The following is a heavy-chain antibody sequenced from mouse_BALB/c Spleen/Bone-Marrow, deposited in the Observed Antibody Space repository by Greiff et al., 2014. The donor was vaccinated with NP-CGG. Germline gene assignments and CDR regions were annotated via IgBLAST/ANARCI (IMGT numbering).Heavy chain of an antibody. CDR2: ISSSSSTI. V-gene: IGHV5-17*02. CDR3: ARSGSSSGYFDY. CDR1: GFTFSSFA. D-gene: IGHD1-1*01. J-gene: IGHJ2*01. Sequence: EVQVVESGGGLVQPGGSRKLSCAASGFTFSSFAMHWVRQAPEKGLEWVAYISSSSSTIYYADTVMGRFTISRDNPKNTLFLQMTSLRSEDTAMYYCARSGSSSGYFDYWGQGTTLTVSS.